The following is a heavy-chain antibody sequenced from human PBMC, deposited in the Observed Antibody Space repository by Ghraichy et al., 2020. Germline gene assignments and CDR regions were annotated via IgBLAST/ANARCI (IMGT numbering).Heavy chain of an antibody. V-gene: IGHV1-46*01. D-gene: IGHD6-19*01. Sequence: ASVKVSCKASGYSFTSYYLHWVRQAPGQGLEWMGIINPSGGSTSGARTTYSHKFQGRITMTADTSTGTVYMELNSLTSDDTAVYFCARSGIAVAGTFPHYWGQGTLVTVSS. CDR2: INPSGGSTSGART. CDR1: GYSFTSYY. J-gene: IGHJ4*02. CDR3: ARSGIAVAGTFPHY.